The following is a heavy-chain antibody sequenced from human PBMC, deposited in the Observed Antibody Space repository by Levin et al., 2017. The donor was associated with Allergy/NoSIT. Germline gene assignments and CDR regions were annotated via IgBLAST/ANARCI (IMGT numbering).Heavy chain of an antibody. D-gene: IGHD3-16*01. Sequence: LSLTCAASGFTVSSNYMSWVRQAPGKGLEWVSVIYSGGSTYYADSVKGRFTISRDNSKNKLYLQMNSLRAEDTAVYYCARVNKLWYDRYYYYYMDVWGKGTTVTVSS. CDR2: IYSGGST. J-gene: IGHJ6*03. V-gene: IGHV3-53*01. CDR3: ARVNKLWYDRYYYYYMDV. CDR1: GFTVSSNY.